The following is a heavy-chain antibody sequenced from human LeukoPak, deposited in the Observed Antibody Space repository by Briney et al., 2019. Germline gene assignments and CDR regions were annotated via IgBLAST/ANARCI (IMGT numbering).Heavy chain of an antibody. D-gene: IGHD6-13*01. CDR2: INHSGST. CDR3: ARGSGRYSSSSVY. CDR1: GGSFSGYY. J-gene: IGHJ4*02. V-gene: IGHV4-34*01. Sequence: SETLSLTCAVYGGSFSGYYWSWIRQTPGKGLEWIGEINHSGSTNYNPSLKSRVTISVDTSKNQFSLELSSVTAADTAVYYCARGSGRYSSSSVYWGQGTLVTVSS.